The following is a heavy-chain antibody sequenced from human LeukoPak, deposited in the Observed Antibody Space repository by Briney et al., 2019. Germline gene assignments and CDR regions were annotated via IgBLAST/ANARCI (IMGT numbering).Heavy chain of an antibody. J-gene: IGHJ4*02. V-gene: IGHV2-5*02. CDR3: AHRTTVTAFDY. CDR1: GFSLTTSGVG. D-gene: IGHD4-17*01. CDR2: PFWDGDK. Sequence: FGPTLANPTQTLTLTCTFSGFSLTTSGVGVGWIRQPPGKALEWLALPFWDGDKRYSPSLKSRPTITKDTPKNQVVLTMTNMDPVDTATYYCAHRTTVTAFDYWGQGTLVTVSS.